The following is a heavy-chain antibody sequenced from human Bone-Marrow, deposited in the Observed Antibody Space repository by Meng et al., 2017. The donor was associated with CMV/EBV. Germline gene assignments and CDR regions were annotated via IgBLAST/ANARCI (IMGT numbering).Heavy chain of an antibody. CDR2: IYSGGST. CDR3: ARDEMVRGVMGYGMDV. J-gene: IGHJ6*02. Sequence: GESLKISCAASGFTVSSNYMSWVRQAPGKGLEWVSVIYSGGSTYYADSVKGRFTISRDNSKNKLYLQMNSLRAEDTAVYYCARDEMVRGVMGYGMDVWGQGTTVTVSS. D-gene: IGHD3-10*01. V-gene: IGHV3-53*01. CDR1: GFTVSSNY.